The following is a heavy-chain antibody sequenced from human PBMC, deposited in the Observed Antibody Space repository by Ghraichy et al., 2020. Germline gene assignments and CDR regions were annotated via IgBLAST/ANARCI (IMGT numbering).Heavy chain of an antibody. V-gene: IGHV3-21*01. D-gene: IGHD3-10*01. CDR3: ARDLVGYYGSFQH. CDR1: GFTFSSYS. J-gene: IGHJ1*01. CDR2: ISSSSSYI. Sequence: GESLRLSCAASGFTFSSYSMNWVRQAPGKGLEWVSSISSSSSYIYYADSVKGRFTISRDNAKNSLYLQMNSLRAEDTAVYYCARDLVGYYGSFQHWGQGTLVTVSS.